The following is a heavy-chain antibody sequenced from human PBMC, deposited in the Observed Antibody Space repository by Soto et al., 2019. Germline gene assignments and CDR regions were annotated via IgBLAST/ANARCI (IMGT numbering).Heavy chain of an antibody. Sequence: GASVKVSCKASGGTFSSYAISWVRQAPGQGLEWMGGIIPIFGTANYAQKFQGRVTITADKSTSTAYMELSSLRSEDTAVYYCARGSNHCSGGSCYSDWFDPWGQGAPVTVSS. CDR2: IIPIFGTA. CDR1: GGTFSSYA. J-gene: IGHJ5*02. D-gene: IGHD2-15*01. CDR3: ARGSNHCSGGSCYSDWFDP. V-gene: IGHV1-69*06.